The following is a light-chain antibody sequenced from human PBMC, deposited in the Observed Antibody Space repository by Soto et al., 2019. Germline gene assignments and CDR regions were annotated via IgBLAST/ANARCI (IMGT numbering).Light chain of an antibody. CDR2: GAS. CDR1: QSISNIF. CDR3: QQYGSSPYT. J-gene: IGKJ2*01. V-gene: IGKV3-20*01. Sequence: EIVLTQSPGTLYLSPGERATLSCRASQSISNIFLAWYQQKHDQAPRLLMYGASDRATGIPDRFRGSGSGTDFTLIITRVEPEDFAIYYCQQYGSSPYTFGQGTKLEIK.